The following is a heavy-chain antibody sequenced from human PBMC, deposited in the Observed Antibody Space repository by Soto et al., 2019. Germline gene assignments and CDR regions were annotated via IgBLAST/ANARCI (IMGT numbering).Heavy chain of an antibody. CDR3: AKGKAAGTGFYYGMDV. V-gene: IGHV3-23*01. CDR2: ISGSGGST. Sequence: GGSLRLSCAASGFTFSSYAMGWVRQAPGKGLEWVSAISGSGGSTYYADSVKGRFTISRDNSKNTLYLQMNSLRAEDTAVYYCAKGKAAGTGFYYGMDVWGQGTTVTVSS. CDR1: GFTFSSYA. J-gene: IGHJ6*02. D-gene: IGHD6-13*01.